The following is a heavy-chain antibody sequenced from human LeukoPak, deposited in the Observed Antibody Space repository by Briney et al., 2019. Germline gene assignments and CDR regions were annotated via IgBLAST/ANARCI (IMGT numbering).Heavy chain of an antibody. CDR2: INEDGSEK. J-gene: IGHJ6*03. Sequence: GGSLRLSCAASGFTFRRYWMTWLRQAPGKGLEWVANINEDGSEKNYVDSVKGRFTMSRDNAKNSLFLEMNSLRAEDTAVYCYYMGVWGNGTTVTVSS. CDR1: GFTFRRYW. V-gene: IGHV3-7*01. CDR3: YMGV.